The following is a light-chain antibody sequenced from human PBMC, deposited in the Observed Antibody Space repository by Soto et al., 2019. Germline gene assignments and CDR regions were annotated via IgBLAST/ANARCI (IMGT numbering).Light chain of an antibody. Sequence: EIVLTQSPGTLSLSPGERATLPCRASQSVSSSYLAWYQQKPGRAPRLLIYGASSRATGIPDRFSGSGSGTDFTLTISRLEPEDFAVYYCQQYGSSPPITFGQGTRLESK. J-gene: IGKJ5*01. CDR3: QQYGSSPPIT. V-gene: IGKV3-20*01. CDR2: GAS. CDR1: QSVSSSY.